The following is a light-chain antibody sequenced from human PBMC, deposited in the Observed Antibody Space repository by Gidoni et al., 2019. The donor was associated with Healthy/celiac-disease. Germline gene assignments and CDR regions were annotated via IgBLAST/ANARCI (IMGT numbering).Light chain of an antibody. CDR3: QQYNNWPRT. V-gene: IGKV3-15*01. J-gene: IGKJ1*01. CDR1: QSVSSN. Sequence: EIVMTHSPATLSVSPGERATLSCRASQSVSSNLAWYQQKPGQAPRLLIYGASTRATGSPARFSGSGSGTEFTLTISSLQSEDFAVYYCQQYNNWPRTFGQXTKVEIK. CDR2: GAS.